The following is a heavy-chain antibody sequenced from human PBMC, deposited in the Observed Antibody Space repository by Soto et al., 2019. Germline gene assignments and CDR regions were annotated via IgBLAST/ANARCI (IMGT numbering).Heavy chain of an antibody. V-gene: IGHV1-24*01. CDR2: CDPEDGET. Sequence: QVQLLQSGAEVKKPGASVKVSCKVSGHTLTELSMHWVRQAPGRGLEWMGGCDPEDGETIFAQKFQGRVTMTEDTSTDATYMEWTSLRSEDTAVYYCAAGGTRWLHAPFDYWGQGTVVTISP. CDR3: AAGGTRWLHAPFDY. J-gene: IGHJ4*02. CDR1: GHTLTELS. D-gene: IGHD1-1*01.